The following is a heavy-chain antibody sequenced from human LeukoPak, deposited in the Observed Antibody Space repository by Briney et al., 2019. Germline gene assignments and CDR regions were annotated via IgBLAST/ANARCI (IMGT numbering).Heavy chain of an antibody. D-gene: IGHD5-24*01. CDR1: EFTVSRNY. Sequence: GGTLRLSCTASEFTVSRNYMLWVRRAPGKGLEWVSLIFSNGDTHYADSVKGRFTISRDTSKNTVSLQMNSLRVEDTAMYYCTRDQMNYGGQGTLVTVPS. CDR3: TRDQMNY. V-gene: IGHV3-53*01. J-gene: IGHJ4*02. CDR2: IFSNGDT.